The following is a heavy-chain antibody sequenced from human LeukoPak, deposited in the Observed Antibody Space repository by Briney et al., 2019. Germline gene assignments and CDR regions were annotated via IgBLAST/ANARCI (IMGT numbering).Heavy chain of an antibody. CDR1: GFTLRSHG. CDR2: ISYDGNNK. Sequence: GGSLRLSCTASGFTLRSHGMHWVRQAPGKGLEWVAVISYDGNNKYYADSVKGRFTISRDNSKNTLYLQMNSLRAEDMAVYYCAKDLTDGSYYAFDYWGRGTLVTVSS. V-gene: IGHV3-30*18. D-gene: IGHD1-26*01. J-gene: IGHJ4*02. CDR3: AKDLTDGSYYAFDY.